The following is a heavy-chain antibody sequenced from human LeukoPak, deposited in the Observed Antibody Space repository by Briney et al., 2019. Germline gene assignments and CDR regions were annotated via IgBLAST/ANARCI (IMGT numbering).Heavy chain of an antibody. CDR1: GFTFSSYW. Sequence: GGSLRLSCAASGFTFSSYWMSWVRQAPGKGLEWVANIKQDGSEKYYVDSVKGRFTISRDNAKNSLYLQMHSVRAEDTAVYYCAREGMITFGGVIAHPFDYWGQGTLVTVSS. J-gene: IGHJ4*02. V-gene: IGHV3-7*01. D-gene: IGHD3-16*02. CDR3: AREGMITFGGVIAHPFDY. CDR2: IKQDGSEK.